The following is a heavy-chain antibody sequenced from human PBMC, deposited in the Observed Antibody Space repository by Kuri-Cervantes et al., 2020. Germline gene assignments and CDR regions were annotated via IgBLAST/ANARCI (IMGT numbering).Heavy chain of an antibody. D-gene: IGHD5-12*01. V-gene: IGHV3-53*01. CDR2: IYSDGST. J-gene: IGHJ3*02. CDR3: AREGYSAWDAFDI. CDR1: GFTFSSYA. Sequence: GESLKISCAASGFTFSSYAMSWVRQAPGKGLEWVSAIYSDGSTHYADSVKGRFTISRDNSKNTLYLQMNTLRAEDTAVYHCAREGYSAWDAFDIWGQGTMVTVSS.